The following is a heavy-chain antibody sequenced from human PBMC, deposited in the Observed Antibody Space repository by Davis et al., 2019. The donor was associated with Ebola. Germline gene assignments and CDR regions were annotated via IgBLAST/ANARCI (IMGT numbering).Heavy chain of an antibody. D-gene: IGHD2/OR15-2a*01. Sequence: PGGSLRLSCAASGFTFDDYAMHWVRQAPGKGLEWVSGISWNSGSIGYADSVKGRFTISRDNAKNSLYVQVNSLRAEDTALYYCAKGGGGALTYYFDSWGQGTLVTVSS. J-gene: IGHJ4*02. CDR1: GFTFDDYA. CDR3: AKGGGGALTYYFDS. CDR2: ISWNSGSI. V-gene: IGHV3-9*01.